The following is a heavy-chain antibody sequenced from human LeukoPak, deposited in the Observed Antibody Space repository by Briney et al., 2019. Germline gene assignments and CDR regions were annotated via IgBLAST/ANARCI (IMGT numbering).Heavy chain of an antibody. Sequence: GGSLRLSCAASGFTFSSYAMHWVRQAPGKGLEWVAVISYDGSNKYYADSVKGRFTISRDNSKNTLYLQMNSLRAEDTAVYYCARGGYNYYDSSGYHFYFDYWGQGTLVTVSS. CDR3: ARGGYNYYDSSGYHFYFDY. CDR1: GFTFSSYA. V-gene: IGHV3-30*01. CDR2: ISYDGSNK. D-gene: IGHD3-22*01. J-gene: IGHJ4*02.